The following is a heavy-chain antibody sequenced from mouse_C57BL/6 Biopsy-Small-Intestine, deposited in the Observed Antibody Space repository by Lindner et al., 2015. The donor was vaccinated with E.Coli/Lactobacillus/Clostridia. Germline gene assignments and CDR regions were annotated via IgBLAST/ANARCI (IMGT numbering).Heavy chain of an antibody. CDR2: TSAYNGNT. D-gene: IGHD2-13*01. CDR3: ARDEVVLTSYRDYYYNGMDV. J-gene: IGHJ1*01. CDR1: GYTFTSYG. Sequence: SVKVSCKASGYTFTSYGISWMRQAPGQGLEWMGWTSAYNGNTKYAQKLQDRVTMTTDTATSTGYMEMRSLRSDDTAMYYCARDEVVLTSYRDYYYNGMDVWGQGTTVTVSS. V-gene: IGHV1-7*01.